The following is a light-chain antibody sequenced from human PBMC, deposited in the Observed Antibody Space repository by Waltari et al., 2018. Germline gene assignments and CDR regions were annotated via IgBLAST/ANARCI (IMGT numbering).Light chain of an antibody. Sequence: EIVMTQSPATLSVSTGERATLSCRASHSISSNLAWYQQKPGQAPRLLIYGASTRATGTPARFSGSWSGTEFTLTISSLQSEDFALYYCHQYDNWYTFGQGTKVDIK. J-gene: IGKJ2*01. CDR3: HQYDNWYT. CDR2: GAS. CDR1: HSISSN. V-gene: IGKV3-15*01.